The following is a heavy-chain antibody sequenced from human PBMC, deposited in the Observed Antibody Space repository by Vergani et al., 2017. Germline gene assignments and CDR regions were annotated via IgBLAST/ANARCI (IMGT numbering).Heavy chain of an antibody. J-gene: IGHJ6*02. D-gene: IGHD3-3*01. CDR1: GGSISSYY. CDR3: ARVLDSSYYHSHYYYYGMYV. CDR2: IYYSGST. V-gene: IGHV4-59*01. Sequence: QVQLQESGPGLVKPSETLSLTCTVSGGSISSYYWSWIRQPPGKGLEWIGYIYYSGSTNYNPSLKSRVTISVDTSKNQFSLKLSSVTAADTAVYYCARVLDSSYYHSHYYYYGMYVWGQGP.